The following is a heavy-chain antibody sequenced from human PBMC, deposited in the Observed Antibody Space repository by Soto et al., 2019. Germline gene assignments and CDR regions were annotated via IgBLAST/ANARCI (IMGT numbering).Heavy chain of an antibody. V-gene: IGHV3-7*01. CDR1: GFTFGDYW. CDR3: VREGDSGFFS. CDR2: TKQDESEK. D-gene: IGHD6-25*01. Sequence: EVHLVESGGGLVKPGGSLRLSCSTSGFTFGDYWMSWVRQAPGKRLEWVANTKQDESEKYYVGSVRGRFTISRDNAKNSLYLQMNSLRADDTAVYFCVREGDSGFFSWGQGTLVSVSS. J-gene: IGHJ5*02.